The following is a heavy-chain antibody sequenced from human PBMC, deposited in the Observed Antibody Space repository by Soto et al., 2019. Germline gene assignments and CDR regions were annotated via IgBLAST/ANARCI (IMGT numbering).Heavy chain of an antibody. CDR1: GFTFSNAW. D-gene: IGHD3-10*01. J-gene: IGHJ4*02. CDR3: NTGRGPPNLCDY. CDR2: IKSKSDGGAT. Sequence: EVQLVESGGGLVKPGGSLRLSCTASGFTFSNAWMNWVRQAPGKGLEWVGRIKSKSDGGATYYTAPVEGRFTVSRDDSKHTLFLEMNSLKVDATAVYYCNTGRGPPNLCDYWCQGTLVTVSS. V-gene: IGHV3-15*07.